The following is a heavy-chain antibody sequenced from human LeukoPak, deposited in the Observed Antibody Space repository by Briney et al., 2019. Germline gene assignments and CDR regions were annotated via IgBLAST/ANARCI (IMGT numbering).Heavy chain of an antibody. D-gene: IGHD6-19*01. CDR2: INAGNGNT. V-gene: IGHV1-3*03. CDR1: GYTFTGYY. Sequence: ASVKVSCKASGYTFTGYYMHWVRQAPGQRLEWMGWINAGNGNTKYSQEFQGRVTMTRDMSTSTVYMELSSLRSEDTAVYYCARVRAVADFDYWGQGTLVTVSS. J-gene: IGHJ4*02. CDR3: ARVRAVADFDY.